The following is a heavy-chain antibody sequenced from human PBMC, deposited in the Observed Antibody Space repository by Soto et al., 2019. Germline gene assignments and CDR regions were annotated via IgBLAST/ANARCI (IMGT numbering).Heavy chain of an antibody. Sequence: QVQLVESGGGVVQPGRSLRLSCAASGFTFSSYGMHWVRQAPGKGLEWVAVIWYDGSNKYYADSVKGGFTISRDNSKNTLYLQMNSLRAEDTAVYYCARDRVGGYCSGGSCPYYYYMDVWGKGTTVTVSS. CDR2: IWYDGSNK. CDR3: ARDRVGGYCSGGSCPYYYYMDV. V-gene: IGHV3-33*01. J-gene: IGHJ6*03. D-gene: IGHD2-15*01. CDR1: GFTFSSYG.